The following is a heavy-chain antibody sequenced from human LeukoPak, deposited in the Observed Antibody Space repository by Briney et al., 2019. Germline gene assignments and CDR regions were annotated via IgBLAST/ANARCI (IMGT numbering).Heavy chain of an antibody. Sequence: GGSLRLSCAASGFTFSSYAMRWVRQAPGKGLEWVSAISGSGGSTYYADSVKGRFTISRDNSKNTLYLQMNSLRAEDTAVYYCAKVRDGYNHGDDAFDIWGQGTMVTVSS. J-gene: IGHJ3*02. D-gene: IGHD5-24*01. CDR2: ISGSGGST. CDR3: AKVRDGYNHGDDAFDI. V-gene: IGHV3-23*01. CDR1: GFTFSSYA.